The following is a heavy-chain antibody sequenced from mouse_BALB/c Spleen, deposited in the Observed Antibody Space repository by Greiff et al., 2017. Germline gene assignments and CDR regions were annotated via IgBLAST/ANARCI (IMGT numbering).Heavy chain of an antibody. D-gene: IGHD3-1*01. Sequence: QVQLKQSGPELVKPGASVKLSCKASGYTFTSYWINWVKQRPGQGLEWIGNIYPSDSYTNYNQKFKDKATLTVDKSSSTAYMQLSSPTSEDSAVYYCTRSGRYYAMDYWGQGTSVTVSS. J-gene: IGHJ4*01. CDR3: TRSGRYYAMDY. CDR1: GYTFTSYW. CDR2: IYPSDSYT. V-gene: IGHV1-69*02.